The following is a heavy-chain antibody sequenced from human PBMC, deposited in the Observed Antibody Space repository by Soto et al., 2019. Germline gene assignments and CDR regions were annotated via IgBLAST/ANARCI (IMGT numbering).Heavy chain of an antibody. CDR2: IYYSGST. J-gene: IGHJ4*02. D-gene: IGHD3-10*01. CDR1: GGSISSYY. Sequence: KTSETLSLTCTVSGGSISSYYWSWIRQPPGKGLEWIGYIYYSGSTNYNPSLKSRVTISVDTSKNQFSLKLSSVTAADTAVYYCARVSRESLWFGEYPVFDYWGQGTLVTVSS. V-gene: IGHV4-59*01. CDR3: ARVSRESLWFGEYPVFDY.